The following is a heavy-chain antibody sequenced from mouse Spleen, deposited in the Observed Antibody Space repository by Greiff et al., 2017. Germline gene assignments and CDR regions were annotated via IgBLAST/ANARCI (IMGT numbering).Heavy chain of an antibody. J-gene: IGHJ3*01. Sequence: VQLKQSGPELVKPGASVKIPCKASGYTFTDYNMDWVKQSHGKSLEWIGDINPNNGGTIYNQKFKGKATLTVDKSSSTAYMELRSLTSEDTAVYYCARTSSGYWFAYWGQGTLVTVSA. D-gene: IGHD3-1*01. CDR1: GYTFTDYN. V-gene: IGHV1-18*01. CDR3: ARTSSGYWFAY. CDR2: INPNNGGT.